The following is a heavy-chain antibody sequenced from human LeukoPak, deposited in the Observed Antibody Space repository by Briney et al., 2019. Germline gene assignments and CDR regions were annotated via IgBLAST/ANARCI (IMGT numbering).Heavy chain of an antibody. CDR3: AKDRAFLLAGTHAFDI. V-gene: IGHV3-23*01. J-gene: IGHJ3*02. D-gene: IGHD6-19*01. CDR2: ISGSGGST. Sequence: GGSLRLSCAASGFTFSSDAMSWVRQAPGKGLEWVSAISGSGGSTYYADSVKGRFTISRDNSKNTLYLQMNSLRAEDTAVYYCAKDRAFLLAGTHAFDIWGQGTMVTVSS. CDR1: GFTFSSDA.